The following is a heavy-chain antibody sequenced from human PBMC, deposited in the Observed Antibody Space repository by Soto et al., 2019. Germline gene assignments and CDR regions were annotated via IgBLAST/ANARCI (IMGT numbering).Heavy chain of an antibody. J-gene: IGHJ3*02. D-gene: IGHD6-13*01. CDR3: ARHLWVGSSWYLGAFDI. CDR1: GDSISNYY. Sequence: SETLSLTCTVSGDSISNYYWSWIRQPPGKGLEWIGYIYCSGSTNYNPSLKSRVTISVDTSKNQFSLKLSSVTAADTAVYYCARHLWVGSSWYLGAFDIWGQGTMVTVSS. CDR2: IYCSGST. V-gene: IGHV4-59*08.